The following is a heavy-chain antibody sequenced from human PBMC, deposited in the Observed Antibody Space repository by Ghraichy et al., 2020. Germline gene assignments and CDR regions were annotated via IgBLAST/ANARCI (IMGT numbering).Heavy chain of an antibody. J-gene: IGHJ4*02. D-gene: IGHD2-15*01. CDR2: ISSSGSTI. V-gene: IGHV3-11*01. CDR3: ARVERYCSGGSCYFGY. CDR1: GFTFSDYY. Sequence: SCAASGFTFSDYYMTWVRQAPGKGLEWVSYISSSGSTIYYADSVKGRFTISRDNAKNSLYLEMNSLRAEDTAVYYCARVERYCSGGSCYFGYWGQGTLVTVSS.